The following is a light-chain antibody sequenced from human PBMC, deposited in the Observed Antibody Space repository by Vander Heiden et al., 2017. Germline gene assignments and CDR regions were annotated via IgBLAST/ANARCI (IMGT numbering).Light chain of an antibody. CDR1: SGHRSYI. CDR3: EAWDSNTWV. Sequence: QPVLPQSSSASATLGSSAKLTCTLRSGHRSYIIAWHQQQPGKAPRDLMKLEGSGSYNKGSGIPDRFSGSSSGADRYLTISHRQVEDEADYYCEAWDSNTWVFGGGTKLTVL. CDR2: LEGSGSY. J-gene: IGLJ3*02. V-gene: IGLV4-60*02.